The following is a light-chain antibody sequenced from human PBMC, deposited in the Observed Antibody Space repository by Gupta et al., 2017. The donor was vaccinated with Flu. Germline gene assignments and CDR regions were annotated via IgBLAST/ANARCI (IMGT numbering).Light chain of an antibody. J-gene: IGKJ2*01. CDR1: QPVSSNY. V-gene: IGKV3D-20*01. CDR3: QQYGNAYSVT. Sequence: EIVLTHSPATLSLSPGERATLSCGASQPVSSNYLAWYQHQTGLATRILIYDAASRATGIPDRCSGSGSGTDFTTTSSRLEPEDFAGYYCQQYGNAYSVTFGQGTKLDI. CDR2: DAA.